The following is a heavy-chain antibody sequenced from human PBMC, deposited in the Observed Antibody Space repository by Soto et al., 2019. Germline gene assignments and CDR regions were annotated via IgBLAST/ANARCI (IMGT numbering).Heavy chain of an antibody. V-gene: IGHV1-46*01. CDR3: ARARFTTETTWWYFDH. CDR1: GYTFTSYY. J-gene: IGHJ4*02. CDR2: INPSGGST. Sequence: QVQLVQSGAEVKKPGASVKVPCKASGYTFTSYYVHWVRQAPGQGLEWMGIINPSGGSTTYAQRFQGRVTMTRDTSTSTVYMELSSLRSEDTAVYYCARARFTTETTWWYFDHWGQGTLVTVSS. D-gene: IGHD4-17*01.